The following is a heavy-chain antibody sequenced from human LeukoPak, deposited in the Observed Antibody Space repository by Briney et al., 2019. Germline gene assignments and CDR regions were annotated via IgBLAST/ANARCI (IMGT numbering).Heavy chain of an antibody. J-gene: IGHJ6*02. CDR1: GFSFSSYG. Sequence: GGSLRLSCAASGFSFSSYGMHWVRQAPGKGLEWVSVIRFDGDNKYYGDSVKGRFTISRGNSENKVFLQMNNLRPEDTAVYFCARSVYGSGSYMDVWGQGTTVTVSS. CDR2: IRFDGDNK. CDR3: ARSVYGSGSYMDV. V-gene: IGHV3-33*03. D-gene: IGHD3-10*01.